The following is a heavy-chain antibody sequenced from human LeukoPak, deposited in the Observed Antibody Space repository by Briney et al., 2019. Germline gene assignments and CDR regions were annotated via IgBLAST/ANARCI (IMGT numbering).Heavy chain of an antibody. D-gene: IGHD2-15*01. V-gene: IGHV4-39*07. J-gene: IGHJ5*02. Sequence: KASQTLSLTCTVSGGSISSGSYYWSWIRQPPGKGLEWIGEINHSGSTNYNPSLKSRVTISVDTSKNQFSLKLSSVTAADTAVYYCERGSRGVRYCSGGSCYSGTGWFDPWGQGTLVTVSS. CDR2: INHSGST. CDR3: ERGSRGVRYCSGGSCYSGTGWFDP. CDR1: GGSISSGSYY.